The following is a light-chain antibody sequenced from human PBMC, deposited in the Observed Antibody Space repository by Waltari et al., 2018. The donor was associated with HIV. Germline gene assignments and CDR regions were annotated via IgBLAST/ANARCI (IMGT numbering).Light chain of an antibody. CDR2: EVN. CDR3: SSYAGSNNVV. J-gene: IGLJ2*01. Sequence: QSALTQPPSASGSPGQSVTISCTGTSSVVGGYNYVSWYQQHPGKAPKHMIYEVNKRPSGVPDRFSGSKSGNTASLTVSGLQAEDEADYYCSSYAGSNNVVFGGGTKLTVL. CDR1: SSVVGGYNY. V-gene: IGLV2-8*01.